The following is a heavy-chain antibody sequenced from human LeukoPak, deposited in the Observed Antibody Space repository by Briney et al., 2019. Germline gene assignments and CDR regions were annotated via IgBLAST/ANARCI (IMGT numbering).Heavy chain of an antibody. CDR2: IYYSGST. CDR1: GGSIGSSSYY. Sequence: SETLSLTCTVSGGSIGSSSYYWGWIRQPPGKGLEWIGSIYYSGSTYYNPSLKSRVTISVDTSKSQFSLKLSSVTAADTAVYYCARLRGNYVGYYYYYMDVWGKGTTVTVSS. V-gene: IGHV4-39*01. J-gene: IGHJ6*03. CDR3: ARLRGNYVGYYYYYMDV. D-gene: IGHD4-11*01.